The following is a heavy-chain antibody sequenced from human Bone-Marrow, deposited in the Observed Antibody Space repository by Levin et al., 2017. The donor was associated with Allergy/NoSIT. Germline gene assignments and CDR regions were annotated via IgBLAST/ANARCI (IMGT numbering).Heavy chain of an antibody. J-gene: IGHJ6*02. V-gene: IGHV2-70*17. CDR2: IDWDGDK. D-gene: IGHD2-21*01. Sequence: SGPTLVKPTQTLTLTCAFSGFSLSTPGMCVSWIRQPPGKALEWLGRIDWDGDKFFTTSLRTRLAISKDTSKNQVVLTMTDMEPADTATYFCARTRVAGISYYYGLDVWGQGTTVTVSS. CDR1: GFSLSTPGMC. CDR3: ARTRVAGISYYYGLDV.